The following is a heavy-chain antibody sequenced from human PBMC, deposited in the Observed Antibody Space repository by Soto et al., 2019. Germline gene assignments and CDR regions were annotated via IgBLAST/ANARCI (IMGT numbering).Heavy chain of an antibody. D-gene: IGHD6-6*01. CDR3: ARDVNPPSSIAARAELDY. V-gene: IGHV3-21*01. Sequence: RRLSCAASGFTFSSYSMNWVRQAPGKGLEWVSSISSSSSYIYYADSVKGRFTISRDNAKNSLYLQMNSLRAEDTAVYYCARDVNPPSSIAARAELDYWGQGTLVTVSS. CDR2: ISSSSSYI. J-gene: IGHJ4*02. CDR1: GFTFSSYS.